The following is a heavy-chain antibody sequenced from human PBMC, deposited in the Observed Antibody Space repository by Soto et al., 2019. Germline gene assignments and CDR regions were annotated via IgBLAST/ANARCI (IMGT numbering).Heavy chain of an antibody. J-gene: IGHJ4*02. CDR3: ARDIGSYAYAEGY. Sequence: SATLSITCSVSGGSINSYWWSWIRQPAGKGLEWIGRVYSSGTTDYNPSLNSRATMSVETSKNQFSLKLTSVTAADTAVYYCARDIGSYAYAEGYWGQGIQVTVSS. D-gene: IGHD2-2*01. CDR1: GGSINSYW. V-gene: IGHV4-4*07. CDR2: VYSSGTT.